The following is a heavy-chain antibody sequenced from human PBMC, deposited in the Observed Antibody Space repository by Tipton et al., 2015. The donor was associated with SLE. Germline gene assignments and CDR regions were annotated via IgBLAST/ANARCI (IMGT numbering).Heavy chain of an antibody. CDR2: IYYSGST. Sequence: LRLSCTVSGGSISSSSYYWGWIRQPPGKGLEWIGSIYYSGSTYYNPSLKSRVTISVDKSKNQFSLKLSSVTAADTAVYYCARAEFSSNWYMYWHFDLWGRGTLVTVSS. D-gene: IGHD6-13*01. V-gene: IGHV4-39*07. J-gene: IGHJ2*01. CDR1: GGSISSSSYY. CDR3: ARAEFSSNWYMYWHFDL.